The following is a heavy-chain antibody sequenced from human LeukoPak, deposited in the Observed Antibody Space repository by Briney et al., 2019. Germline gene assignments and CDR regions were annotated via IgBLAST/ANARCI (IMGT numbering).Heavy chain of an antibody. J-gene: IGHJ6*03. CDR2: IYRTGST. CDR1: DYSISSGFF. V-gene: IGHV4-38-2*02. CDR3: TRGPIAYYYMDV. D-gene: IGHD3-22*01. Sequence: SETLSLTCTVSDYSISSGFFWGWVRQSPGKGLEWIGNIYRTGSTNYHPSLKSRVTISVDTSRNQFSLKLSSVTAADTAVYYCTRGPIAYYYMDVWGKGTTVTISS.